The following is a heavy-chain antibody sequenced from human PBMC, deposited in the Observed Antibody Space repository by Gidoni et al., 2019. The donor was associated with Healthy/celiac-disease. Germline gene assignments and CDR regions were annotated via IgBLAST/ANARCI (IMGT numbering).Heavy chain of an antibody. CDR1: GYTFTSYY. D-gene: IGHD3-10*01. CDR3: ARDLDSNYYGSGSYYSGWGY. J-gene: IGHJ4*02. Sequence: QVQLVQSGAEVKKPGASVKVSCKASGYTFTSYYMHWVRQAPGQGLEWMGIINPSGGSTSYAQKFQGRVTMTRDTSTSTVYMELSSLRSEDTAVYYCARDLDSNYYGSGSYYSGWGYWGQGTLVTVSS. CDR2: INPSGGST. V-gene: IGHV1-46*01.